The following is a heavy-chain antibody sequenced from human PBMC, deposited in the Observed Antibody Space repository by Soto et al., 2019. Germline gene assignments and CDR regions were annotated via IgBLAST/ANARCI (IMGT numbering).Heavy chain of an antibody. J-gene: IGHJ5*02. V-gene: IGHV4-4*07. CDR2: IYFTGDT. CDR1: GGSINSFY. D-gene: IGHD2-2*01. CDR3: ARGRTGLFCSRNKCPGNGFDP. Sequence: PSETLSLTCTVSGGSINSFYWNWIRQPAGKGLEWIGRIYFTGDTNYTPSLKSRVTISLDTSKNQFSLNLSSVTAADTAVYYCARGRTGLFCSRNKCPGNGFDPWGQGTLVTVSS.